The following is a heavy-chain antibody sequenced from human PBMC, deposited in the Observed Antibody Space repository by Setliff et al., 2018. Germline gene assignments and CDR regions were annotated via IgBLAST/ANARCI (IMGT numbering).Heavy chain of an antibody. J-gene: IGHJ4*02. CDR2: ISWDGGST. CDR3: AKDILLSH. Sequence: PGGSLRLSCAASGFTFSSYAMSWVRQAPGKGLEWVSLISWDGGSTYYADSVKGRFTISRDNSKNSLYLQMNSLRAEDTAFYYCAKDILLSHWGQGTLVTVSS. CDR1: GFTFSSYA. V-gene: IGHV3-43D*03. D-gene: IGHD3-9*01.